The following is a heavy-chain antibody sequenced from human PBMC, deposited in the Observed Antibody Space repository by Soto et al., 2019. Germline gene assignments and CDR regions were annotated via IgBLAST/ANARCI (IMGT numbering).Heavy chain of an antibody. CDR2: IYYSGST. CDR3: AIQFSVYGDYGRYFDF. D-gene: IGHD4-17*01. Sequence: SETLSLTCTVSGGSISSSGYYWGWIRQPPGKGLEWIGTIYYSGSTYYNPSLKSRVTISVDTSKNQFSLKLSSVTAADTAVYYCAIQFSVYGDYGRYFDFWGQGTLVTVSS. CDR1: GGSISSSGYY. V-gene: IGHV4-39*01. J-gene: IGHJ4*02.